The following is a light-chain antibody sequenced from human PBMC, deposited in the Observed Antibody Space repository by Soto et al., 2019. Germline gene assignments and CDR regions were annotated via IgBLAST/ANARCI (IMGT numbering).Light chain of an antibody. CDR3: QKSFFTPWT. Sequence: DIQMTQSPSSLSASVGDRVTITCRASQTIVNYLSWYQQKPGKAPKLLIYAASSFHSGVPSRFSGSGSGTDFTLTISSLQPEDFATYYCQKSFFTPWTFGQGTKVEIK. CDR1: QTIVNY. V-gene: IGKV1-39*01. CDR2: AAS. J-gene: IGKJ1*01.